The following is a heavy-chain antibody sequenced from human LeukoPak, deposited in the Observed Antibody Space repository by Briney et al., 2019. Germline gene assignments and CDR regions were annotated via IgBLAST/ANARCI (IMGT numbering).Heavy chain of an antibody. J-gene: IGHJ6*03. CDR1: GYSLTSYA. D-gene: IGHD3-10*01. V-gene: IGHV7-4-1*02. CDR3: ARGRGASSGSGSHGTTSSYYMDV. Sequence: ASVKVSCKASGYSLTSYALNWVRQAPGQGFEWMGWINTNTGNPTYAQGFTGRFVFSLDTSVSTAHLQISSLTAEDTAVYFCARGRGASSGSGSHGTTSSYYMDVCGKGTTVTVSS. CDR2: INTNTGNP.